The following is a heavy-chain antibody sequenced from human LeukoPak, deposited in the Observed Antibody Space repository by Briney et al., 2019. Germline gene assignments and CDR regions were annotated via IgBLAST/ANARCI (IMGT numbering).Heavy chain of an antibody. CDR2: TYISGST. V-gene: IGHV4-4*07. Sequence: SETLSLTCTVSGGSISSYYWSWIRQPAGKGLEWIGRTYISGSTNYNPSLKSRVTTSVDTSKNQFSLKLSSVTAADTAVYYCARDRGTWNDDGFDYWGQGTLVTVSS. D-gene: IGHD1-1*01. CDR1: GGSISSYY. CDR3: ARDRGTWNDDGFDY. J-gene: IGHJ4*02.